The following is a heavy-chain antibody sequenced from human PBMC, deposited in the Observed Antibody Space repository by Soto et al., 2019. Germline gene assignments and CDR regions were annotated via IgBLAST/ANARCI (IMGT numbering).Heavy chain of an antibody. V-gene: IGHV5-10-1*01. CDR1: GYSFISYW. CDR3: ARHRTSYYYDSSGPDY. D-gene: IGHD3-22*01. Sequence: RGESLKISCKGSGYSFISYWISWVRQMPGKGLEWMGRIDPSDSYTNYSPSFQGHVTISADKSISTAYLQWSSLKASDTAMYYCARHRTSYYYDSSGPDYWGQGTLVTVSS. CDR2: IDPSDSYT. J-gene: IGHJ4*02.